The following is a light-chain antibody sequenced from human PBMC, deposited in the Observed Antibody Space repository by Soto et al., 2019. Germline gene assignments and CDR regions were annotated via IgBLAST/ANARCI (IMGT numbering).Light chain of an antibody. Sequence: QSVLTQPPSASGAPGQKITIPCSGSHSNIGSYAVNWYQQLPGTAPKLLVSRNNQRPSGVPDRFSGSKSGTSASLAISGLQSEDEADYYCAAWDDSLSGRVFGGGTKLTGL. CDR2: RNN. V-gene: IGLV1-44*01. CDR1: HSNIGSYA. J-gene: IGLJ2*01. CDR3: AAWDDSLSGRV.